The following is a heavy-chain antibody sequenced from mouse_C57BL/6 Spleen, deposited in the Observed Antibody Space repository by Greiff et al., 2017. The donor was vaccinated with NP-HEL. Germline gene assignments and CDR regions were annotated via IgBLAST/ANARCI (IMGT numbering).Heavy chain of an antibody. CDR3: ARSEGALRYLDY. CDR1: GYAFSSSW. CDR2: IYPGDGDT. J-gene: IGHJ2*01. Sequence: QVQLQQSGPELVKPGASVKISCKASGYAFSSSWMNWVKQRPGKGLEWIGRIYPGDGDTNYNGKFKGKATLTADKSSSTAYMQLSSLTSEDSAVYFCARSEGALRYLDYWGQGTTLTVSS. D-gene: IGHD1-1*01. V-gene: IGHV1-82*01.